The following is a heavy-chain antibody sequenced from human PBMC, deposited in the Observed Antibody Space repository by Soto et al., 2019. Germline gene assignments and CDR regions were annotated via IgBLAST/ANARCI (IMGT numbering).Heavy chain of an antibody. CDR3: AKDIPNYGGMDV. V-gene: IGHV3-43*01. CDR1: GFTFNDYT. Sequence: GGSLRLSCAASGFTFNDYTMHWVRQAPGKGLEWVSLISWDGGSTYYADSVKGRFTISRDNSKNSLYLQMNSLRTEDTALYYCAKDIPNYGGMDVWGQGTTVTVSS. J-gene: IGHJ6*02. CDR2: ISWDGGST. D-gene: IGHD3-16*01.